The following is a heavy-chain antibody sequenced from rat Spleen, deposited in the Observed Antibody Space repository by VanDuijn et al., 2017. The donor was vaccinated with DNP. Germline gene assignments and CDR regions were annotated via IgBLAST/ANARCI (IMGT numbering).Heavy chain of an antibody. CDR2: INYSGAT. CDR3: ARGLNYGGYIYSWYFDF. CDR1: GHSITSNY. V-gene: IGHV3-1*01. Sequence: EVQLQESGPGLVKSSQSLSLTCSVTGHSITSNYWAWIRKFPGNKMEWMGYINYSGATAYNPSLKSRISLTIDTSKNQFFLQLNSVTTEDTATYYCARGLNYGGYIYSWYFDFWGPGTMVAVSS. J-gene: IGHJ1*01. D-gene: IGHD1-11*01.